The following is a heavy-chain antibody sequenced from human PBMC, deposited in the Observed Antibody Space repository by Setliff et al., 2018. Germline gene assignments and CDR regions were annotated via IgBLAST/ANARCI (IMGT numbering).Heavy chain of an antibody. J-gene: IGHJ6*03. CDR3: ARLLNGYNSYDYYYMDV. D-gene: IGHD5-12*01. CDR1: GYSFTSYW. V-gene: IGHV5-51*01. CDR2: IFPGDSDT. Sequence: PRESLKISCTGSGYSFTSYWIGWVRQMPGKGLEWMGMIFPGDSDTRYSPTLEGQVTISADKSISTAYLQWSSLKASDSAMYYCARLLNGYNSYDYYYMDVWGKGTKVTVSS.